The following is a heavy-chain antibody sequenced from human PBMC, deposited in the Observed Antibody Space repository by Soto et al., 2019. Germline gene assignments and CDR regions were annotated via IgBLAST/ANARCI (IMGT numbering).Heavy chain of an antibody. J-gene: IGHJ4*02. V-gene: IGHV3-64D*08. CDR1: GFTFSSYA. D-gene: IGHD5-18*01. CDR3: VNAGYSYGSGLYYFDY. CDR2: ISSNGGST. Sequence: GGSLRLSCSASGFTFSSYAMHWVRQAPGKGLEYVSAISSNGGSTYYADSVKGRFTISRDNSKNTLYLQMSSLRAEDTAVYYCVNAGYSYGSGLYYFDYWGQGTLVTVSS.